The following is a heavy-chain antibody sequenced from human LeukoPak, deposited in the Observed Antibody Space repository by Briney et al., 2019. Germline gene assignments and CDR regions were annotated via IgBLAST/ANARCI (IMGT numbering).Heavy chain of an antibody. Sequence: HPGGSLRLSCAASGFTFSSYAMHWVRQAPGKGLEWVAVISYDGSNKYYADSVKGRFTISRDNSKNTLYLQMNSLRAEDTAVYYCARGSSSSHYYYGMDVWAKGPRSPSP. V-gene: IGHV3-30-3*01. CDR2: ISYDGSNK. D-gene: IGHD6-6*01. J-gene: IGHJ6*02. CDR3: ARGSSSSHYYYGMDV. CDR1: GFTFSSYA.